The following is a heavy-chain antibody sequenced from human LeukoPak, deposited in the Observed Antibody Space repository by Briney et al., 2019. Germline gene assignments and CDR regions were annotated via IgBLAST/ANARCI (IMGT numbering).Heavy chain of an antibody. V-gene: IGHV1-2*06. J-gene: IGHJ4*02. CDR2: INPNSGGT. CDR3: ARDYNDSSGYPQPIDY. CDR1: GYTFTGYY. D-gene: IGHD3-22*01. Sequence: GASVKVSCKASGYTFTGYYMHWVRQAPGQGLEWMGRINPNSGGTNYAQKFQGRVTMTRDTSISTAYMELSRLRSDDTAVYYCARDYNDSSGYPQPIDYWGQGTLLTVSS.